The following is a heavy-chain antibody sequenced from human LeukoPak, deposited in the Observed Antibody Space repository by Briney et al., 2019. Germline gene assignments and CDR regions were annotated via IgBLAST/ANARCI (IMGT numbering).Heavy chain of an antibody. CDR2: ISAYNGNT. Sequence: GASVKVSCKASGYTFTSYGINWVRQAPGQGLEWMGWISAYNGNTNYAQKLQGRVTMTTDTSTSTAYMELSSLRSEDTAVYYCATLKYYYDSSGYSWRYAFDIWGQGTMVTVSS. CDR3: ATLKYYYDSSGYSWRYAFDI. CDR1: GYTFTSYG. V-gene: IGHV1-18*01. J-gene: IGHJ3*02. D-gene: IGHD3-22*01.